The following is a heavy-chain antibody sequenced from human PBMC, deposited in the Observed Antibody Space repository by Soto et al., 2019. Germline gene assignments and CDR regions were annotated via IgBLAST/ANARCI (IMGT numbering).Heavy chain of an antibody. CDR1: GFTVSSTY. CDR3: TRGPRGYSYGWGSS. Sequence: GGSLRLSCAASGFTVSSTYMSWVHQAPAKGLEWVSVIYTGGSTYYADSVKGRFTISRDNSKNTLYLQMNSLRAEDTAVYYCTRGPRGYSYGWGSSWGQGTLVTVSS. D-gene: IGHD5-18*01. V-gene: IGHV3-53*01. J-gene: IGHJ5*02. CDR2: IYTGGST.